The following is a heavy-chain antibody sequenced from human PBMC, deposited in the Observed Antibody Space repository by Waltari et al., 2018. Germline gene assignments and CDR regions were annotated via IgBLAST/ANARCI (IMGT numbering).Heavy chain of an antibody. Sequence: QLQLPQSGPGLVKPSESLSLTCGVSGDSMSENYWWSWVRQSPEKGLEWIGQIHRSGRTYYNPSLESRVSVSMDTSNNKFFLKLSSAIAADTAVYYCARDRGRGLYFDSWGQGTLVTVSP. CDR3: ARDRGRGLYFDS. J-gene: IGHJ4*02. V-gene: IGHV4-4*02. CDR2: IHRSGRT. D-gene: IGHD2-15*01. CDR1: GDSMSENYW.